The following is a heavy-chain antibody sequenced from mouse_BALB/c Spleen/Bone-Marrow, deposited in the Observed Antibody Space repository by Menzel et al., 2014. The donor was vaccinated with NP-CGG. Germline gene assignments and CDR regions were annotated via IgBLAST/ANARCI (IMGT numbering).Heavy chain of an antibody. CDR1: GFNIKDTY. D-gene: IGHD1-1*01. CDR3: ASYYYGSSRFAY. CDR2: IDPANGNT. J-gene: IGHJ3*01. V-gene: IGHV14-3*02. Sequence: EVNVVESGAELVKPGASVKLSCTASGFNIKDTYMHWVKQRPEQGLEWIGRIDPANGNTKYDPKFQGKATITADTSSNTAYLQLSSLTSEDTAFYYCASYYYGSSRFAYWGQGTLVTVSA.